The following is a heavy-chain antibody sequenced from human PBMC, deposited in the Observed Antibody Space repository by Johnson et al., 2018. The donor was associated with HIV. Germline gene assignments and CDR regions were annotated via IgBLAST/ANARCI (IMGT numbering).Heavy chain of an antibody. CDR3: ARDLYNWNDEVLGAFDI. CDR1: GFTFDDYG. J-gene: IGHJ3*02. Sequence: VQLVESGGGVVRPGGSLRLSCAASGFTFDDYGMSWVRQAPGKGLEWVSGINWNGGNTGYGDSVKGRFTISRDNGKKSLYLQMNSLRAEDTALYYCARDLYNWNDEVLGAFDIWGQGTMVTVSS. CDR2: INWNGGNT. D-gene: IGHD1-1*01. V-gene: IGHV3-20*04.